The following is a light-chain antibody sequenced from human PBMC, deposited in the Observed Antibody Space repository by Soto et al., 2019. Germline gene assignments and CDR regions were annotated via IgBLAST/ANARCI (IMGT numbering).Light chain of an antibody. Sequence: EIVLTQPPATLSLSPGERATLSCRASQSVSSYLAWYQQKPGQAPRLLIYDASNRATGIPARFSGSGSGTDFTLTISSLEVEDFAVYYCQQRSNWPRTFGQGTKVDIK. CDR1: QSVSSY. V-gene: IGKV3-11*01. CDR3: QQRSNWPRT. CDR2: DAS. J-gene: IGKJ1*01.